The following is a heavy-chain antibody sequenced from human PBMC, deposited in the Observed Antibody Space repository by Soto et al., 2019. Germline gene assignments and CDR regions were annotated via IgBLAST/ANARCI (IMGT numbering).Heavy chain of an antibody. CDR3: AKEPATQVFGGFDP. D-gene: IGHD3-10*01. CDR1: GFTFSSYA. CDR2: ISGSGGST. Sequence: GESLKISCAASGFTFSSYAMSWVRQAPGKGLEWVSAISGSGGSTYYADSVKGRFTISRDNSKNTLYLQMNSLRAEDTAVYYCAKEPATQVFGGFDPWGQGTLVTVSS. V-gene: IGHV3-23*01. J-gene: IGHJ5*02.